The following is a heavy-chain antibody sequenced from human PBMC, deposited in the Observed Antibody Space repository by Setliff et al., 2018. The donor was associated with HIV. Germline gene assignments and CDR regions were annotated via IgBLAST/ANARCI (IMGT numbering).Heavy chain of an antibody. CDR3: ARGMTTVTADFGY. J-gene: IGHJ4*02. CDR2: INHSGST. V-gene: IGHV4-34*01. D-gene: IGHD4-17*01. CDR1: GGSFSGYY. Sequence: SETLSLTCAVYGGSFSGYYWSWIRQPPGKGLEWIGEINHSGSTNYNPSLKSRVTISVDTSKNQFSLKLSSVTAADTAVYYCARGMTTVTADFGYWGQGTLVTVSS.